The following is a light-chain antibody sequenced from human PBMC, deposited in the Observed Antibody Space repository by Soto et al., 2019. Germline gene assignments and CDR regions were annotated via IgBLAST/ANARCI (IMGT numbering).Light chain of an antibody. J-gene: IGKJ1*01. V-gene: IGKV1-5*01. CDR2: DAS. CDR3: LQYSLHPWT. Sequence: DIQMTQSPSSLSPSVGDRVTITCRASRSISDWLAWYQQKPGKAPELLIFDASNLKSGVSSRFSGSGSGTEYTLTISRLRPDDFTTYCPLQYSLHPWTSGQGTKVNMK. CDR1: RSISDW.